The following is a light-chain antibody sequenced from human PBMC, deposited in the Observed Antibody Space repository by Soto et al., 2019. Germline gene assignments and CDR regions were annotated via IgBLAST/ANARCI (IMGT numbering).Light chain of an antibody. V-gene: IGKV3-11*01. CDR2: DAS. Sequence: EIVFTQSPATLSLSPGDRAPLSCRASQSVSSYLAWYQQKPGQAPRLLIYDASNRATGIPARFSGSGSGTDFTLTISSLEPEDFAVYYCQQRSNWPLTFGGGTKVDIK. CDR1: QSVSSY. CDR3: QQRSNWPLT. J-gene: IGKJ4*01.